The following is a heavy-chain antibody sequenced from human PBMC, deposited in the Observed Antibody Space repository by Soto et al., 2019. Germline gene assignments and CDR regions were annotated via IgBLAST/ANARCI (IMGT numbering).Heavy chain of an antibody. CDR3: ATHTLIGYSSGMDV. CDR1: AYTFTNYW. V-gene: IGHV5-51*01. Sequence: PGESLKISCKASAYTFTNYWIGWVRHMPGKGVEWMGSIYPDDCDTSYSPAFQGQVTMSADKSITTAYLQWSGLKASDTAKYYCATHTLIGYSSGMDVWGQGTTGSLS. CDR2: IYPDDCDT. J-gene: IGHJ6*02. D-gene: IGHD2-21*01.